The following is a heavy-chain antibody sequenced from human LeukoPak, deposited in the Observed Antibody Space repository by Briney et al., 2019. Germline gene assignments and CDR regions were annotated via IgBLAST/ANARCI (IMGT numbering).Heavy chain of an antibody. CDR2: IYSDGST. Sequence: PGGSLRISCAASGFTVGNNYMSWVRQAPGKGLEWVSVIYSDGSTYYADSVKARFTISRDNSKNTLYLQMNSMRADDTAVYYCARDPGGGPTHRYWGLGTLVIVSS. CDR1: GFTVGNNY. CDR3: ARDPGGGPTHRY. D-gene: IGHD3-16*01. V-gene: IGHV3-66*02. J-gene: IGHJ4*02.